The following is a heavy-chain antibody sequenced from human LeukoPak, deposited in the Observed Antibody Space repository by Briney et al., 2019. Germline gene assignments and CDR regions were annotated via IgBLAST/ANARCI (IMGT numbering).Heavy chain of an antibody. CDR2: IYYSGST. CDR1: GGSISSYY. J-gene: IGHJ6*03. CDR3: ARGMGGARDYYYYMDV. Sequence: SETLSLTCTVSGGSISSYYWSWIRQPPGKGLEWIGYIYYSGSTNYNPSLKSRVTISVDTSKNQFSLKLSSVTAADTAVYYCARGMGGARDYYYYMDVWGKGTTVTISS. D-gene: IGHD1-26*01. V-gene: IGHV4-59*01.